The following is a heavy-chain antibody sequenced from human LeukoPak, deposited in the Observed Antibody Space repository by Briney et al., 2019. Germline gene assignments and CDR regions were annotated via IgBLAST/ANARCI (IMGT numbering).Heavy chain of an antibody. Sequence: SVKVSCKASGGTFSSYAISWVRQAPGQGLEWMGGIIPIFGTANYAQKFQGRVTITADESTSTAYMELSSLRSEDTAMYYCARAIEMATMWGAFDIWGQGTMVTVSS. V-gene: IGHV1-69*01. J-gene: IGHJ3*02. CDR1: GGTFSSYA. D-gene: IGHD5-24*01. CDR3: ARAIEMATMWGAFDI. CDR2: IIPIFGTA.